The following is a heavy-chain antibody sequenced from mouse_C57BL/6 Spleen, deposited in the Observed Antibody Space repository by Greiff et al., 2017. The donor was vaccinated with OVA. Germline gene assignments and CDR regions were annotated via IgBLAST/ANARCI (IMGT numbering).Heavy chain of an antibody. V-gene: IGHV1-26*01. CDR3: ARSTVHAMDY. D-gene: IGHD1-1*01. Sequence: VQLQQSGPELVKPGASVKISCKASGYTFTDYYMNWVKQSHGKSLEWIGDINPNNGGTSYNQKFKGKATLTVDKSSSTAYMELRSLTSEDSAVYYCARSTVHAMDYWGQGTSVTVSS. CDR1: GYTFTDYY. J-gene: IGHJ4*01. CDR2: INPNNGGT.